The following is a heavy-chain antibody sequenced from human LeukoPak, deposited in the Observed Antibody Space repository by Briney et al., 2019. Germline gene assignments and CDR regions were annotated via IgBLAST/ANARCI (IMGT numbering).Heavy chain of an antibody. V-gene: IGHV6-1*01. CDR3: ARGYAFDP. CDR1: GDSVSNNSGA. CDR2: TYYRSRWYN. D-gene: IGHD2-8*01. J-gene: IGHJ5*02. Sequence: SQTLSLTFAISGDSVSNNSGAWNWIRQSPSRGLEWLGRTYYRSRWYNEYAVSVKSRIIINPDTAKNQFSLQLNSVTPEDTAVYYCARGYAFDPWGQGTLVTVSS.